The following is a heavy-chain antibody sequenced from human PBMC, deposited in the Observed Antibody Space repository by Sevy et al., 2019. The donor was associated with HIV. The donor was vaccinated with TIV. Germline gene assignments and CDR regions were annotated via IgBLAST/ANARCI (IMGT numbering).Heavy chain of an antibody. Sequence: ASVKVSCKASGYTFTSYGISWVRQAPGQGLEWMGWISAYNGNTNYAQKLQGRVTMTTDTSTGTAYMELRSLRSDDTAVYYCAGDSSSSYYYYGMDVWGQGTTVTVSS. CDR1: GYTFTSYG. J-gene: IGHJ6*02. V-gene: IGHV1-18*01. CDR2: ISAYNGNT. D-gene: IGHD6-6*01. CDR3: AGDSSSSYYYYGMDV.